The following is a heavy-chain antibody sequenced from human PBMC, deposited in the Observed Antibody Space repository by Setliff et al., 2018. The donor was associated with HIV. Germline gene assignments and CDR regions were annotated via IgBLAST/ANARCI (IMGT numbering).Heavy chain of an antibody. CDR3: ARPTTGLGGGAAFDI. Sequence: SETLSLTCAVSGGSVDSRHYYWGWIRQPPGKGLEWIGDILYGGTTYYTPSLKSRVSISVDTSRNQFSLRLNSVTAADTAVYYCARPTTGLGGGAAFDIWGQGTMVTVSS. V-gene: IGHV4-39*01. J-gene: IGHJ3*02. CDR1: GGSVDSRHYY. D-gene: IGHD2-8*01. CDR2: ILYGGTT.